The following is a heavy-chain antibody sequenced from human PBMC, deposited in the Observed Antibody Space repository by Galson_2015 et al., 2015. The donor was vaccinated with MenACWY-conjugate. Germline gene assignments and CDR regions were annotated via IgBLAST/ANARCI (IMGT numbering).Heavy chain of an antibody. D-gene: IGHD3-10*01. CDR1: GYSFTSYW. CDR2: IDPSDSYT. J-gene: IGHJ4*02. CDR3: ARRTMVRGGYSFLAY. V-gene: IGHV5-10-1*01. Sequence: QSGAEVKKPGESLKISCKGSGYSFTSYWIGWVRQMPGKGLEWMGRIDPSDSYTNYSPSFQGHVTISADKSISTAYLQWSSLKASDTAMYYCARRTMVRGGYSFLAYWGQGTLVTVSS.